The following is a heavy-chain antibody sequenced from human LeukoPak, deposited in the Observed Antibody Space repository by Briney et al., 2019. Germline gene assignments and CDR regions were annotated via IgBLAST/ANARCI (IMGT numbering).Heavy chain of an antibody. J-gene: IGHJ3*02. CDR2: IYYSGST. CDR1: GGSFSGYY. CDR3: ARDRDGYNLDAFDI. D-gene: IGHD5-24*01. V-gene: IGHV4-30-4*08. Sequence: SETLSLTCAVYGGSFSGYYWSWIRQPPGKGLEWIGYIYYSGSTYYHPSLKSRVSISVDTSKNQFSLKLSSVTAADTAVYYCARDRDGYNLDAFDIWGQGTMVTVSS.